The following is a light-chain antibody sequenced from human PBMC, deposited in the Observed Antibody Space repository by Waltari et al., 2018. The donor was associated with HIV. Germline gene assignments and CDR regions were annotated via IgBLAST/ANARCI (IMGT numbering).Light chain of an antibody. V-gene: IGLV1-44*01. CDR1: SSNIGSNT. CDR3: AAWDDSLNGHVV. Sequence: QSVLTQPPSASGTPGQRVTISCSGSSSNIGSNTVNWFQQLPGTAPNLLCYRNARRPSGFPVRFSGSKSGTSASLAISGLQSEDGADYYCAAWDDSLNGHVVCGGGTKLTVL. J-gene: IGLJ2*01. CDR2: RNA.